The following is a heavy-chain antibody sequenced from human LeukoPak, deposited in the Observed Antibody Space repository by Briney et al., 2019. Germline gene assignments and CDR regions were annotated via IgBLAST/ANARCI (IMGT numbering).Heavy chain of an antibody. D-gene: IGHD2-15*01. V-gene: IGHV3-48*04. Sequence: PGRSLRLSCAASGFTFSSYSMNWVRQAPGKGLEWVSYISSSGSTIYYADSVKGRFTISRDNAKNSLYLQMNSLRAEDTAVYYCAGDLSLYCSGGSCYSLNYWGQGTLVTVSS. CDR1: GFTFSSYS. J-gene: IGHJ4*02. CDR3: AGDLSLYCSGGSCYSLNY. CDR2: ISSSGSTI.